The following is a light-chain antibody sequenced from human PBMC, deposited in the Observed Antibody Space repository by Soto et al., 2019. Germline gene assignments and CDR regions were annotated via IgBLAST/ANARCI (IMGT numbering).Light chain of an antibody. J-gene: IGLJ1*01. CDR2: DVS. CDR1: SSDVGGYNY. CDR3: SSYTSSSTYV. V-gene: IGLV2-14*01. Sequence: QSVLTQPASVSGSSGQSITISCTGNSSDVGGYNYVSWYQQHPGKAPKLMIYDVSNRPTGVSNRFSGSKSGNTASLTISALQAEHEADYYCSSYTSSSTYVFGPGTKVPVL.